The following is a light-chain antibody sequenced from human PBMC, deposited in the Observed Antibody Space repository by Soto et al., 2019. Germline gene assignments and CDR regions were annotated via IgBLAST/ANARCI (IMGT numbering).Light chain of an antibody. CDR2: GAS. V-gene: IGKV3-15*01. Sequence: EILMTQSPATLSVSPGERATLSCRASQSVSSKLAWYQQKPGQAPRLLMYGASTRATGIPARFSGSGSGTEFTLTISSLQSEDFAVYYCQQYNNWPETFGQGTKVEIK. CDR1: QSVSSK. J-gene: IGKJ1*01. CDR3: QQYNNWPET.